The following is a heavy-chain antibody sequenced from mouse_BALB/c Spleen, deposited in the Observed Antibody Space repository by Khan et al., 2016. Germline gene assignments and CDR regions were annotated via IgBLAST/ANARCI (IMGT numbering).Heavy chain of an antibody. CDR2: IYYSGST. CDR3: ATSSSGYWYYFDY. D-gene: IGHD3-1*01. CDR1: GFSITSHYS. Sequence: LLQESGPDLVKPSQSLSLTCTVTGFSITSHYSWHWIRHFPGNKLEWMGYIYYSGSTNYNPSLKSRISLTRDTSKNQFSLQLNSVTTEDTATYYCATSSSGYWYYFDYWGKGTTLTVSS. J-gene: IGHJ2*01. V-gene: IGHV3-1*02.